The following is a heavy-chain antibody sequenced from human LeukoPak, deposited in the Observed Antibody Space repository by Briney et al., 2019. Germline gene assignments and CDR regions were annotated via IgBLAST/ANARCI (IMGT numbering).Heavy chain of an antibody. J-gene: IGHJ4*02. CDR1: GFTFSSYS. Sequence: PGRSLRPSCAASGFTFSSYSMNWVRQAPGKWLAWVSSISSSSSYIYYADSVKGRFSISRDNAKNSLYLQMNSLRAEDTAVYYCARALRTGTFQLDYWGQGTLVTVSS. CDR3: ARALRTGTFQLDY. CDR2: ISSSSSYI. D-gene: IGHD1-1*01. V-gene: IGHV3-21*01.